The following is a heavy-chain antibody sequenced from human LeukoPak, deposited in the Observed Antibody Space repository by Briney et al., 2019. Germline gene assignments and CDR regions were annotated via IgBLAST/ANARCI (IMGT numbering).Heavy chain of an antibody. CDR2: ISYDGSNK. CDR1: GFTFSSYG. CDR3: AKDSGYDYYHYYGMDV. Sequence: GGSLRLSCAASGFTFSSYGMHWVRQAPGKGLEWVAVISYDGSNKYYADSVKGRVTISRETSKNTLYLQMISLRAEDTAVYYCAKDSGYDYYHYYGMDVWGQGTTVTVSS. J-gene: IGHJ6*02. V-gene: IGHV3-30*18. D-gene: IGHD5-12*01.